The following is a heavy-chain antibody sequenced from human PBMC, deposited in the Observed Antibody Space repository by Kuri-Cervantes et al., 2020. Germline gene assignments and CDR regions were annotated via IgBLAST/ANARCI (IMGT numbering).Heavy chain of an antibody. CDR1: GFTFSSYG. J-gene: IGHJ6*02. Sequence: GESLKISCAASGFTFSSYGMHWVRQAPGKGLEWVAVISYDGSNKYYADSVKGRFTISRDNSKNTLYLQMNSLRAEDTAVYYCARAGLPTRSYYYYGMDVWGQGTTVTVSS. CDR2: ISYDGSNK. CDR3: ARAGLPTRSYYYYGMDV. V-gene: IGHV3-30*03. D-gene: IGHD5-12*01.